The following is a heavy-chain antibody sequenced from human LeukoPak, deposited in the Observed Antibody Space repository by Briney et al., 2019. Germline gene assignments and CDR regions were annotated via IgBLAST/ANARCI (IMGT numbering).Heavy chain of an antibody. CDR1: GYTFTGYY. Sequence: ASVKVSCKASGYTFTGYYMHWVRQAPGQGLEWMGWINPNSGVTNYAQKFQGRVAMTRDTSISTAYMELSRLRSDDTAVYYCARVGAYGSGSYLPYWGQGTLVTVSS. CDR2: INPNSGVT. J-gene: IGHJ4*02. V-gene: IGHV1-2*02. D-gene: IGHD3-10*01. CDR3: ARVGAYGSGSYLPY.